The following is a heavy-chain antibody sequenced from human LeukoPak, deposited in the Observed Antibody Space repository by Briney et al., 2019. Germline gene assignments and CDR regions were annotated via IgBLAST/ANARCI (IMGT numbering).Heavy chain of an antibody. CDR2: ITSTSSTI. CDR1: GFAFNTYS. CDR3: ARLRAGLSAGYYYYMDV. D-gene: IGHD3-10*01. J-gene: IGHJ6*03. V-gene: IGHV3-48*01. Sequence: PGGSLRLSCAASGFAFNTYSMNWVRQAPGKGLEWVSYITSTSSTIHHADSVKGRFTISRDNVKNSLSLQMNSLRAEDTAVYYCARLRAGLSAGYYYYMDVWGKGTTVTVSS.